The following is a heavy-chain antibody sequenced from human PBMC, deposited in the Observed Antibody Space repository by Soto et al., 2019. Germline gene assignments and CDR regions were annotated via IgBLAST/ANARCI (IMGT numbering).Heavy chain of an antibody. CDR2: IYPGDSDT. V-gene: IGHV5-51*01. CDR3: ARNILPIAAAGAYYYYGMDV. J-gene: IGHJ6*02. Sequence: PGESLKISCKGSGYSFTSYWIGWVRQMPGKGLEWMGIIYPGDSDTRYSPSFQGQVTISADKSISTAYLQWSSLKASDTAMYYCARNILPIAAAGAYYYYGMDVWGQGTTVTV. D-gene: IGHD6-13*01. CDR1: GYSFTSYW.